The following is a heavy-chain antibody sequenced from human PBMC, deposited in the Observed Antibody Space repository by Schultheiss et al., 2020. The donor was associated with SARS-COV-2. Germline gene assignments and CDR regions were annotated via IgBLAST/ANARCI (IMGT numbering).Heavy chain of an antibody. J-gene: IGHJ6*02. CDR1: GFTFSSYG. V-gene: IGHV3-NL1*01. CDR3: ASAIYGGYYYYYGMDV. D-gene: IGHD4-23*01. CDR2: ISGDSHSP. Sequence: GESLKISCAASGFTFSSYGMHWVRQAPGKGLEWVSSISGDSHSPYYADSVKGRFTISRDNSKNTLYLQMNSLRAEDTAVYYCASAIYGGYYYYYGMDVWGQGTTVTVSS.